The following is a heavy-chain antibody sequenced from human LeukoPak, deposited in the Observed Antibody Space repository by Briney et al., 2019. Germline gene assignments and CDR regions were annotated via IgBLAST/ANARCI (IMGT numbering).Heavy chain of an antibody. CDR3: ARGGGYYFDY. Sequence: SETLSLTCAVSGGSISSSNWWNWVRQPPGKGLEWTGEIYHSGSTNYNPSLTSRVTISVDKSKNQFSLKLSSVTAADSAVYYCARGGGYYFDYWGQGTLVTVSS. CDR1: GGSISSSNW. CDR2: IYHSGST. D-gene: IGHD3-16*01. V-gene: IGHV4-4*02. J-gene: IGHJ4*02.